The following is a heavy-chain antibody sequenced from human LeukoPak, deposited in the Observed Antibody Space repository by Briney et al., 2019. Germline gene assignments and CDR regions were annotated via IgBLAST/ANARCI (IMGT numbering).Heavy chain of an antibody. D-gene: IGHD1-26*01. CDR2: ISSSSSYI. CDR3: ASAWEPLDLGDAFDI. Sequence: GGSLRLSCAASGFTFSSYSMNWVRQAPGKGLEWVSSISSSSSYIYYADSVKGRFTISRDNAKNSLYLQMNSLRAEDTAVYYCASAWEPLDLGDAFDIWGQGTMVTVSS. V-gene: IGHV3-21*01. CDR1: GFTFSSYS. J-gene: IGHJ3*02.